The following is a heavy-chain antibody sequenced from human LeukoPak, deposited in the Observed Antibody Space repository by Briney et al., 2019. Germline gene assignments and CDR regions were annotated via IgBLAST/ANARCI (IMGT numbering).Heavy chain of an antibody. D-gene: IGHD6-19*01. J-gene: IGHJ4*02. V-gene: IGHV3-48*04. CDR3: ARVYCSGWYLDH. CDR1: GFTFSSYT. Sequence: GGSLRLSCAASGFTFSSYTMNWVRQAPGRGLEWVSYISSSSSAIYYADSVTGRFTISRDNAKNSLYLQMNSLRAEDTAVYYCARVYCSGWYLDHCGQGTLVSVSS. CDR2: ISSSSSAI.